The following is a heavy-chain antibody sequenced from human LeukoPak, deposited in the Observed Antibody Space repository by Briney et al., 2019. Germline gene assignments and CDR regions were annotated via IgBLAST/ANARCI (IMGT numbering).Heavy chain of an antibody. J-gene: IGHJ4*02. CDR3: AKGRGEYCSSTSCLEDY. V-gene: IGHV3-23*01. D-gene: IGHD2-2*01. CDR2: ISGSGDST. Sequence: GSLRLSCAASGLTFSSYAMSWVRQAPGKGLEWVSGISGSGDSTYYADSVKGRFTTSRDNTKNSLYLQMNSLRAEDTAVYYCAKGRGEYCSSTSCLEDYWGQGTLVTVSS. CDR1: GLTFSSYA.